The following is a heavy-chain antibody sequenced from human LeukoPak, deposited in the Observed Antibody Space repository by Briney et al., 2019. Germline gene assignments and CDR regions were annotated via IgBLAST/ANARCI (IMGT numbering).Heavy chain of an antibody. J-gene: IGHJ4*02. CDR3: AHRRDGYNSLDY. D-gene: IGHD5-24*01. V-gene: IGHV2-5*02. Sequence: SGPTLVNPTQTLTLTCTFSGFSLSTSGVAVGWIRQPPGKALEWLGLIYWDDDKRYSPSLKSALAITKDTSKNQVVLTMTNMDPVDTATYYCAHRRDGYNSLDYWGQGTLVTVSS. CDR1: GFSLSTSGVA. CDR2: IYWDDDK.